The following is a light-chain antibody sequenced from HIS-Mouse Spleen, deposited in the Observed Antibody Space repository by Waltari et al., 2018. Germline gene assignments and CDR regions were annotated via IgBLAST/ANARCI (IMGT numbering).Light chain of an antibody. J-gene: IGLJ2*01. CDR1: QQGDNY. CDR3: QAWDSSTVV. Sequence: SLALAQPAPVSVPPGQSASITCSVDQQGDNYPCWFQQQPGQSPLLVIYSDSKLPSGIPERFSGSNSGNTATLTISGTQAMDEADYYYQAWDSSTVVFGGGTKLTVL. V-gene: IGLV3-1*01. CDR2: SDS.